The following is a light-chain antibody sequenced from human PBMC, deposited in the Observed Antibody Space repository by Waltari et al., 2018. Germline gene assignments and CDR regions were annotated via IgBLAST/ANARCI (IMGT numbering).Light chain of an antibody. V-gene: IGKV4-1*01. CDR2: WAS. CDR3: QQYYRTPQT. J-gene: IGKJ1*01. CDR1: QSVLYSSNNKNY. Sequence: DIVMTQSPDSLAVSLGERATINCKSSQSVLYSSNNKNYLAWYQQKPGQPPKLRIYWASTRESGVPHRFSGSGSGTDFTLTISSLQAEDVAVYYCQQYYRTPQTFGQGTKVEIK.